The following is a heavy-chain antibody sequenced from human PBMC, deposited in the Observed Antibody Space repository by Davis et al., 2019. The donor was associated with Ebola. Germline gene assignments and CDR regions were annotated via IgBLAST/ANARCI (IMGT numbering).Heavy chain of an antibody. V-gene: IGHV4-38-2*02. CDR3: ARGGSTSPFDY. D-gene: IGHD2-2*01. J-gene: IGHJ4*02. CDR2: IYHSGST. Sequence: PSETLSLTCTVSGGAISSYYWAWIRQPPGKGLEYIASIYHSGSTYYNPSLKSRVTLSVDMSKNQFSLILTSMTAADTAVYFCARGGSTSPFDYWGQGTLVTVSS. CDR1: GGAISSYY.